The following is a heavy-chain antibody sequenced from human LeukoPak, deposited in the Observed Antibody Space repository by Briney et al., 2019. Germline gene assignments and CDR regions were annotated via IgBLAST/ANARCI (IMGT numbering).Heavy chain of an antibody. CDR1: GGSFSGYY. D-gene: IGHD3-3*01. Sequence: SETLSLTCAVYGGSFSGYYWSEIRQPPGKGLEWIGEINHSGSTNYNPSLKSRVTISVDTSKNQFSLKLSSVTAADTAVYYCARERFLEWFAHVDYWGQGTLVTVSS. V-gene: IGHV4-34*01. J-gene: IGHJ4*02. CDR3: ARERFLEWFAHVDY. CDR2: INHSGST.